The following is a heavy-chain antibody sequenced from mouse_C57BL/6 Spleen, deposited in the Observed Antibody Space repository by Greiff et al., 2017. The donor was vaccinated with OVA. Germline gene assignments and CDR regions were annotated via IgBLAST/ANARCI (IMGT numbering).Heavy chain of an antibody. D-gene: IGHD3-2*02. CDR3: ARDIDSSGYEGDAMDY. CDR1: GYAFSSSW. CDR2: IYPGDGDT. V-gene: IGHV1-82*01. Sequence: VQLQQSGPELVKPGASVKISCKASGYAFSSSWMNWVKQRPGKGLEWIGRIYPGDGDTNYNGKFKGKATLTADKSSSTAYMQLSSLTSEDSAVYFCARDIDSSGYEGDAMDYWGQGTSVTVSS. J-gene: IGHJ4*01.